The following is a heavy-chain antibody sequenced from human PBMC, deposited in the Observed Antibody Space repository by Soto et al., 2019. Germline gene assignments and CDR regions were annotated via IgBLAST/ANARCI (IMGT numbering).Heavy chain of an antibody. J-gene: IGHJ6*02. Sequence: QVQLVQSGAEVKKPGASVKVSCKASGYTFTGYYMHWVRQAPGQGLEWMGWINPNSGGTNYAQKFQGWVTMTRDTSISTAYMELSRLRSDDTAVYYCARGRGQQLVDTEADYYYYGMDVWGQGTTVTVSS. CDR3: ARGRGQQLVDTEADYYYYGMDV. D-gene: IGHD6-13*01. V-gene: IGHV1-2*04. CDR1: GYTFTGYY. CDR2: INPNSGGT.